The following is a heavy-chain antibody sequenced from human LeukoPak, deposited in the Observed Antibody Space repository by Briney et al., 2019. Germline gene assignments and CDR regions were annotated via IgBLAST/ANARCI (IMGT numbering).Heavy chain of an antibody. D-gene: IGHD3-10*01. CDR3: ARGYPGGTMVRGVIPSNFDY. J-gene: IGHJ4*02. CDR1: GGSFSGYY. CDR2: INRSGST. Sequence: SETLSLTCAVYGGSFSGYYWSWIRQPPGKGLEWIGEINRSGSTNYNPSLKSRVTISVDTSKNQFSLKLSSVTAADTAVYYCARGYPGGTMVRGVIPSNFDYWGQGTLVTVSS. V-gene: IGHV4-34*01.